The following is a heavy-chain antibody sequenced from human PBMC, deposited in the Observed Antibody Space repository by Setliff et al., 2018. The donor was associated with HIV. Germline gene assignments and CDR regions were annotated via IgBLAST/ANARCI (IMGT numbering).Heavy chain of an antibody. CDR3: ARGASSYDYGDYRVLVY. V-gene: IGHV1-2*02. CDR2: INPKSGGT. D-gene: IGHD4-17*01. Sequence: ASVKVSCKTSGYTFTGYYMHWVRQAPGQGLEWMGWINPKSGGTKYVQKFQARVTMTRDTSISTAYMELSRLRSDDTAVYYCARGASSYDYGDYRVLVYWGQGSLVTVSS. CDR1: GYTFTGYY. J-gene: IGHJ4*02.